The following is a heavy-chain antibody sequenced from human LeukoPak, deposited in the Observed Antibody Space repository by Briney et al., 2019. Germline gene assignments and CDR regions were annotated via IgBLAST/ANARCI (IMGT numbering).Heavy chain of an antibody. Sequence: PSETLSLTCSVSGGSISSYYWSWIRQPPGKGLEWVGYIYYTGSTNYNPSLKSRVTISVDTSKNQFSLKLSSVTAADTAVYYCASGLSFDYWGQGTLVTVSS. CDR3: ASGLSFDY. J-gene: IGHJ4*02. CDR2: IYYTGST. D-gene: IGHD2/OR15-2a*01. V-gene: IGHV4-59*01. CDR1: GGSISSYY.